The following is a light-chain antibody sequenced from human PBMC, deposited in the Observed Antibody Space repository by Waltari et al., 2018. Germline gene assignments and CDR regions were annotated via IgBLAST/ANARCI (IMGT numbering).Light chain of an antibody. Sequence: QSALTQPAPVSGSPGQSITISCTGTSRDVGSSHLVSCSQHHPGNAPKLSIYEVTKRPSGVSNRFSGSKSGNTASLTISGLQAEDETDYYCCSFVGSSTSLYVFGTGTKVSVL. V-gene: IGLV2-23*02. CDR3: CSFVGSSTSLYV. CDR2: EVT. J-gene: IGLJ1*01. CDR1: SRDVGSSHL.